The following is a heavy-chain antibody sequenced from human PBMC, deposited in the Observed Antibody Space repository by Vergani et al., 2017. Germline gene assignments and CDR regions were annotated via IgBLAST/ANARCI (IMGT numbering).Heavy chain of an antibody. CDR2: IIPILGIA. CDR1: GGTFSSYT. Sequence: QVQLVQSGAEVKKPGSSVKVSCKASGGTFSSYTISWVRQAPGQGLEWMGRIIPILGIANYAQKFQGRVTITADKSTSPAYMELSSLRSEDTAVYYCARDRKGVVVAAHWFDPWGQGTLVTVSS. V-gene: IGHV1-69*08. D-gene: IGHD2-15*01. J-gene: IGHJ5*02. CDR3: ARDRKGVVVAAHWFDP.